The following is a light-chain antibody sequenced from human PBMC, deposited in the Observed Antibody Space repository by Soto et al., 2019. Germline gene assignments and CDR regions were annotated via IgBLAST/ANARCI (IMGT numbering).Light chain of an antibody. J-gene: IGKJ1*01. Sequence: EIVMTQSPATLSVSPGERATLSCMASQSVSSDLAWYHQKPGQAPRLLIYSASTRATGIPARFSGSGSGTEFTLTINSLQSEDFAVYYCQQYNNSPRTFGQGTKVEIK. CDR2: SAS. CDR3: QQYNNSPRT. V-gene: IGKV3-15*01. CDR1: QSVSSD.